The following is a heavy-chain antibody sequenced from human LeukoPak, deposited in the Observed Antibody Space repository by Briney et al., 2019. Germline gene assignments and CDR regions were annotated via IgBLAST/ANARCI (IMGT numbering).Heavy chain of an antibody. D-gene: IGHD2-2*01. CDR3: ASPVVPAAITPYYNYYGMDV. V-gene: IGHV1-46*01. J-gene: IGHJ6*02. CDR2: INPSGGST. Sequence: GASVKLSCKASGYTFTSYYMHWVRQAPGQGLEWMGIINPSGGSTSYAQKFQGRVTMTRDTSTSTVYMELSSLRSEDTAVYYCASPVVPAAITPYYNYYGMDVWGQGTTVTVSS. CDR1: GYTFTSYY.